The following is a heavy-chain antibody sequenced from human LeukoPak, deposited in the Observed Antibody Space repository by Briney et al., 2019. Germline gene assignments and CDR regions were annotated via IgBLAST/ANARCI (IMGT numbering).Heavy chain of an antibody. CDR1: GFTFSSYW. V-gene: IGHV3-74*01. CDR2: INTDGSST. J-gene: IGHJ4*02. CDR3: ARESLLIAAPFDY. D-gene: IGHD6-6*01. Sequence: GGSLRLSCAASGFTFSSYWMHWVRQAPGKGLVWVSRINTDGSSTSYADSVKGRFTISRDNAKNTLYLRMNSLRAEDTAVYYCARESLLIAAPFDYWGQGTLVTVSS.